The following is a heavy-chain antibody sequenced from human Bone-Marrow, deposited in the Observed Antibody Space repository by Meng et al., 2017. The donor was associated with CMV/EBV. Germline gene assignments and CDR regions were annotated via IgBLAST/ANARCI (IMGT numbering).Heavy chain of an antibody. V-gene: IGHV1-2*02. D-gene: IGHD2-8*01. CDR3: ARVSVLMVYARLDY. CDR1: GYTFTAYY. Sequence: ASVKVSCKASGYTFTAYYMHWVRQAPGQGLEWMGWINPSSGGTNNAQKFQGRVTLTRDTSISTAYLELSSLRSEDTAVYYCARVSVLMVYARLDYWGQGTLVTVSS. J-gene: IGHJ4*02. CDR2: INPSSGGT.